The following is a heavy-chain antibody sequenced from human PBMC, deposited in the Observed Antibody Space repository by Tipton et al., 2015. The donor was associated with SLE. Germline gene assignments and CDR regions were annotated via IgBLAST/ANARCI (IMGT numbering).Heavy chain of an antibody. D-gene: IGHD4-23*01. CDR2: VYYNVRT. J-gene: IGHJ3*01. Sequence: TLSLTCNVSGVSITSGGYYWSWIRQRPGTGPEWIGTVYYNVRTYDNPSLKSRMTMSLDTSKNQLSLNLSSMTAADTAVYFCARAGGNSSALHVWGQGTMVTVSS. CDR1: GVSITSGGYY. V-gene: IGHV4-31*03. CDR3: ARAGGNSSALHV.